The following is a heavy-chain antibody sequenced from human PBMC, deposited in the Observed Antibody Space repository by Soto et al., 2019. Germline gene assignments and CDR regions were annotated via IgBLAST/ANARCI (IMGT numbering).Heavy chain of an antibody. D-gene: IGHD6-13*01. CDR1: GGSLSSYY. CDR2: IYISGST. CDR3: ARDNQQPEEYYYGLDV. J-gene: IGHJ6*02. V-gene: IGHV4-4*07. Sequence: SETLSLTCTVSGGSLSSYYWNWIRQPAGKGLEWVGRIYISGSTNYNPSLKSRVTMSVDTSKNQFSLKLSSVTAADTAVYYCARDNQQPEEYYYGLDVWGQGTTVTVSS.